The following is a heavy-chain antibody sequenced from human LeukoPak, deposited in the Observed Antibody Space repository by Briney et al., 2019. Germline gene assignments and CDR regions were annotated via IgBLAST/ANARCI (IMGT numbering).Heavy chain of an antibody. V-gene: IGHV4-4*07. CDR3: ARGTYYDILTGYYIGGHYFDY. CDR1: GGSISSYY. Sequence: PSETLSLTCTVSGGSISSYYWSWIRQPAGKGLEWIGRIYTSGSTNYNPSLKSRVTMSVDTSKNQFSLKLSSVTAADTAVYYCARGTYYDILTGYYIGGHYFDYWGQGTLVTVSS. J-gene: IGHJ4*02. D-gene: IGHD3-9*01. CDR2: IYTSGST.